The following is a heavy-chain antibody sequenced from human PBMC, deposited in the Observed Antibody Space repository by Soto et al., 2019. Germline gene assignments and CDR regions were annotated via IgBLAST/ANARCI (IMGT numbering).Heavy chain of an antibody. Sequence: EVQLLESGGGLVQPGGSLRLSCAASGFTFSNYAMSWVRQAPGKGLDWVSVISSSGGNTDYADYVKGRFTISRDNSKNTVYLQMKDLRDEDTAVYYCAKERLAQGIDYWGQGTLVTVSS. CDR3: AKERLAQGIDY. CDR2: ISSSGGNT. CDR1: GFTFSNYA. V-gene: IGHV3-23*01. J-gene: IGHJ4*02. D-gene: IGHD2-21*01.